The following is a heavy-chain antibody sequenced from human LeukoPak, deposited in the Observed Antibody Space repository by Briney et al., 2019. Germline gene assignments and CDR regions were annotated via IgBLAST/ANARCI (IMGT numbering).Heavy chain of an antibody. CDR3: ARVSPPFYYYTYMDV. CDR1: GGSINNYY. CDR2: IYYSGST. Sequence: SETLSLTCNVSGGSINNYYWSWIRQPPGKGLEWIGNIYYSGSTNYNPSLKSRVTILVDTSKNQFSLKVTSVTAADTAVYYCARVSPPFYYYTYMDVWGKGTTVTISS. J-gene: IGHJ6*03. V-gene: IGHV4-59*01.